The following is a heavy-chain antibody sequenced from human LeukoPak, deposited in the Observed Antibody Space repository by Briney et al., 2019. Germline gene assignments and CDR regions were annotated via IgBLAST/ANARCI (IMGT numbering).Heavy chain of an antibody. J-gene: IGHJ4*02. Sequence: SQTLSLTCTVSGGSISSGGYYWSWIRRHPGKGLEWIGYIYYSGSTYYNPSLKSRVTISVDTSKNQFSLKLSSVTAADTAVYYCARFEYSSSWLDYWGQGTLVTVSS. CDR1: GGSISSGGYY. CDR3: ARFEYSSSWLDY. D-gene: IGHD6-13*01. V-gene: IGHV4-31*03. CDR2: IYYSGST.